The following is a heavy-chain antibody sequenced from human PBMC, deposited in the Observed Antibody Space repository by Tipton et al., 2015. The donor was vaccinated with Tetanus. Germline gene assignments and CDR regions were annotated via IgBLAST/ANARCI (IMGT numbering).Heavy chain of an antibody. J-gene: IGHJ1*01. D-gene: IGHD2-8*01. V-gene: IGHV4-39*01. CDR1: GFSVSSSAYY. CDR3: VANDGGLEHGQH. CDR2: AYYSGTT. Sequence: TLSLTCSVSGFSVSSSAYYWGWIRQPPGKGLEWIGSAYYSGTTKYNPALKSRVTISVDTSKNQFSLRLSSVTAADTAVYYCVANDGGLEHGQHWGQGTLVTVSS.